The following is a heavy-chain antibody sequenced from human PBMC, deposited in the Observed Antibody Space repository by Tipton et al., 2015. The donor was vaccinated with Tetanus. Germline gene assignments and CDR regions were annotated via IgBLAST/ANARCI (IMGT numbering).Heavy chain of an antibody. V-gene: IGHV3-23*01. CDR2: ISGSGGST. CDR1: GFTFSSYA. J-gene: IGHJ3*01. D-gene: IGHD3-22*01. CDR3: ARPPMNYDSSGYYLT. Sequence: SLRLSCAASGFTFSSYAMSWVRQAPGKGLEWVSAISGSGGSTYYAGSVKGRFTISRDNSKNTLYLQMNSLRAEDTAVYYCARPPMNYDSSGYYLTWGQGTMVTVSS.